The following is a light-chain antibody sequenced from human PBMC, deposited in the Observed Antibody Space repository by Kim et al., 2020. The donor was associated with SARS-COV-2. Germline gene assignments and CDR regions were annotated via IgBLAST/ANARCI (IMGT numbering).Light chain of an antibody. CDR1: QGISNY. CDR3: QKYNSAPNT. CDR2: SAS. Sequence: SASVGERVTITCPASQGISNYLAWYQQKPGKVPKLLIYSASTSQSGVPSRFSGSGSGTDFTLTISSLQPEDVATYYCQKYNSAPNTFGQGTKLEI. J-gene: IGKJ2*01. V-gene: IGKV1-27*01.